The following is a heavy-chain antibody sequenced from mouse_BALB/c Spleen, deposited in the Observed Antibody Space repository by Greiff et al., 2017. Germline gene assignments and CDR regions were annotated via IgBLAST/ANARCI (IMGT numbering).Heavy chain of an antibody. V-gene: IGHV1-63*02. CDR3: ATLYGNPFDY. CDR2: IYPGGGYT. D-gene: IGHD2-1*01. CDR1: GYTFTNYW. Sequence: VKLMESGAELVRPGTSVKISCKASGYTFTNYWLGWVKQRPGHGLEWIGDIYPGGGYTNYNEKFKGKATLTADTSSSTAYMQLSSLTSEDSAVYFCATLYGNPFDYWGQGTTLTVSS. J-gene: IGHJ2*01.